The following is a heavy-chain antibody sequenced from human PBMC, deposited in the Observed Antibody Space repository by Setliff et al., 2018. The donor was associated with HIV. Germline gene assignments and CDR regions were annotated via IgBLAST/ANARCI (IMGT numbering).Heavy chain of an antibody. D-gene: IGHD3-22*01. CDR1: GYNFIGYN. V-gene: IGHV1-2*02. Sequence: ASVKVSCKASGYNFIGYNIHWVRQAPGQGLEWMGWINPKSGGTKYAQKFQGRVTMTRDTSITTAYMELSRLRSDDTAVYYCARVGGTYSYDTDGFFSFYFEIWGRGTLVTVSS. J-gene: IGHJ4*02. CDR3: ARVGGTYSYDTDGFFSFYFEI. CDR2: INPKSGGT.